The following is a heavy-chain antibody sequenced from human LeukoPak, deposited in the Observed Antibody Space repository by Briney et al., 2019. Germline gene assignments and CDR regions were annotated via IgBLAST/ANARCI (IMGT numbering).Heavy chain of an antibody. D-gene: IGHD3-9*01. CDR2: LYYSGST. V-gene: IGHV4-39*01. CDR1: GDSISSRNYY. J-gene: IGHJ5*02. Sequence: SETLSLTCTVSGDSISSRNYYWGWIRQPPGKGLEWIGSLYYSGSTYYNPSLKSRVTISIDTSKNQLSLKLSSVTAADTSVYYCVREYYDILTGYQTAWGQGTLVTVSS. CDR3: VREYYDILTGYQTA.